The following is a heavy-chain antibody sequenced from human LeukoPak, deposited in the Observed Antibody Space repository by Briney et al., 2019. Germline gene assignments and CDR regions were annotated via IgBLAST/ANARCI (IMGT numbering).Heavy chain of an antibody. CDR1: GFTFSSYA. J-gene: IGHJ3*02. Sequence: GGSLRLSCAASGFTFSSYAMSWVRQAPGKGLEWVSAISGSGGSTYYADSVKGRFTISRDNSKNTLYLQMNSLRAEDTAVYYRANGGFGSTSQDDAFDIWGQGTMVTVSS. CDR3: ANGGFGSTSQDDAFDI. CDR2: ISGSGGST. D-gene: IGHD2-2*01. V-gene: IGHV3-23*01.